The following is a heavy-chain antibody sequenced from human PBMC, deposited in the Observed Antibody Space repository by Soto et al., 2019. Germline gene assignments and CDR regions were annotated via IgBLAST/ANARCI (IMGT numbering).Heavy chain of an antibody. D-gene: IGHD6-13*01. CDR1: GYTFTSYG. V-gene: IGHV1-18*04. J-gene: IGHJ6*02. CDR3: ASAGWVIVAAGTDYYYGMDV. CDR2: ISAYNGNT. Sequence: GASVKVSCKASGYTFTSYGISWVRQAPGQGLEWMGWISAYNGNTNYAQKLQGRVTMTTDTSTSTAYMELRSLRSDDTAVYYCASAGWVIVAAGTDYYYGMDVWGQGTTVTVSS.